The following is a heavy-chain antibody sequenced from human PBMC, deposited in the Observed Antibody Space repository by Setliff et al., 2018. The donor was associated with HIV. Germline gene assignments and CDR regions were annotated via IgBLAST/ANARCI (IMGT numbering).Heavy chain of an antibody. CDR1: GGSFSGYY. CDR2: INHSGST. Sequence: PLETLSLTCAVYGGSFSGYYWSWIRQPPGKGLEWIGEINHSGSTYHSPSLESRVTISIDTSKNQISLKLSSVTAADTAVYYCARGLNYYGSGSYLPLGYWGQGTLVTVSS. CDR3: ARGLNYYGSGSYLPLGY. J-gene: IGHJ4*02. V-gene: IGHV4-34*01. D-gene: IGHD3-10*01.